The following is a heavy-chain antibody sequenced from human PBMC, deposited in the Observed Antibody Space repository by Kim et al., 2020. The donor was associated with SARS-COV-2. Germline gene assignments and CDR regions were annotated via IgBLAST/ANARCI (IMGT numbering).Heavy chain of an antibody. J-gene: IGHJ6*02. CDR3: ARGYSYGFREGHYYYYGMDV. D-gene: IGHD5-18*01. V-gene: IGHV3-74*01. Sequence: GGSLRLSCAASGFTFSSYWMHWVRQAPGKGLVWVSRINSDGSSTSYADSVKGRFTISRDNAKNTLYLQMNSLRAEDTAVYYCARGYSYGFREGHYYYYGMDVWSQGTTVTVSS. CDR2: INSDGSST. CDR1: GFTFSSYW.